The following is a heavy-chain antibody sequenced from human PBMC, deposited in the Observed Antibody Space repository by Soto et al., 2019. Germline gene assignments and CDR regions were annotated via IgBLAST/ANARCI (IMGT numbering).Heavy chain of an antibody. D-gene: IGHD6-19*01. CDR1: GGPFSSFP. V-gene: IGHV1-69*01. CDR3: AMIEYSSGSDY. J-gene: IGHJ4*02. Sequence: QVQLVQSGAEVKKPGSSVKVSCKASGGPFSSFPIAWVRQAPGQGLEWVGGIMPIFGTTKYAQNFRDRVTIYADESTSTAYMELSSLRVEDTAVYYCAMIEYSSGSDYWGQGTLVTVFS. CDR2: IMPIFGTT.